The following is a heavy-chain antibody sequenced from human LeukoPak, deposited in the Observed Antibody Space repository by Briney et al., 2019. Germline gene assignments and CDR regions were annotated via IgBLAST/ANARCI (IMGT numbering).Heavy chain of an antibody. D-gene: IGHD5-18*01. CDR1: GGSISSYY. V-gene: IGHV4-4*07. Sequence: SETLSLTCTVSGGSISSYYWSWIRQSAGKGLEWIGRIYTSGSINYNPSLKSRLTMSVDTSKNQFSLRLSSVTAADTAIYYCARNVVDTAMVTPHFDYWGQGALVTVSS. J-gene: IGHJ4*02. CDR3: ARNVVDTAMVTPHFDY. CDR2: IYTSGSI.